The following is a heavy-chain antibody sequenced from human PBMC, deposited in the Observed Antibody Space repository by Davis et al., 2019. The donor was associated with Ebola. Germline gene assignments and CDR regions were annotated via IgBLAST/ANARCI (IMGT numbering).Heavy chain of an antibody. CDR1: GFTVSSNY. J-gene: IGHJ6*02. Sequence: PGGSLRLSCAASGFTVSSNYMSWVRQAPGKGLEWVSVIYSGGSTYYADSVKGRFTISRDNSKNTLYLQMNSLRAEDTAVYYCARDREVATDRYGMDVWGQGTTVTVSS. CDR2: IYSGGST. V-gene: IGHV3-53*05. D-gene: IGHD5-12*01. CDR3: ARDREVATDRYGMDV.